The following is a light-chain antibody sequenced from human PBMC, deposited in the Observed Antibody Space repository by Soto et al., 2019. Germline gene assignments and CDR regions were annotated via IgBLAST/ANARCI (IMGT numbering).Light chain of an antibody. V-gene: IGLV4-69*01. CDR1: SGHSSYA. Sequence: QLVLTQSPSASASLGASVKLTCTLSSGHSSYAIAWHQQQPEKGPRYLMKLDSDGSHTKGDAIPDRFSGSSSGAERYLTISSLQAEDEADYYCQTWGTGIQVVFGGGTQLTVL. J-gene: IGLJ7*01. CDR3: QTWGTGIQVV. CDR2: LDSDGSH.